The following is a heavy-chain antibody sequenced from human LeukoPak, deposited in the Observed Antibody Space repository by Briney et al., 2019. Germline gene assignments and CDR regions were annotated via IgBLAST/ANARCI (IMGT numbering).Heavy chain of an antibody. CDR3: AREWCTVTTIIRWWFDP. D-gene: IGHD4-17*01. CDR2: INTNTGNP. CDR1: GYTFTSYA. Sequence: ASVKVSCKASGYTFTSYAMNWVRQAPGQGLEWMGWINTNTGNPTYAQGFTGRFVFSLDTSVSTAYLQISGLKAEDTAVYYCAREWCTVTTIIRWWFDPWGQGTLVTVSS. V-gene: IGHV7-4-1*02. J-gene: IGHJ5*02.